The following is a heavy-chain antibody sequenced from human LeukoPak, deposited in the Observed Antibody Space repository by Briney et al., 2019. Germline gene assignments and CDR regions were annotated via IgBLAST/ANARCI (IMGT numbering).Heavy chain of an antibody. J-gene: IGHJ3*02. CDR1: GYCISSGYY. CDR3: ARMTEYSSSADAFDI. D-gene: IGHD6-6*01. CDR2: IYHSGST. V-gene: IGHV4-38-2*01. Sequence: SETLSLTCAVSGYCISSGYYWGRIRQPPGKGLEWIGSIYHSGSTYYNPSLKSRVTISVDTSKNQFSLKLSSVTAADTAVYHCARMTEYSSSADAFDIWGQGTMVTVSS.